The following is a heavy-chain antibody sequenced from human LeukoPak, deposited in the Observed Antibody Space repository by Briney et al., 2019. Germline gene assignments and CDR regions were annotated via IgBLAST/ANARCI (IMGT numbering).Heavy chain of an antibody. Sequence: GASVTVSCKASGYTFTGYYIHWVRQAPGQGLEWMGWINPNSGDTTSAQRFQGRVTMTRDTSLNTAYMELSRLTSDDTAVYYCARVPGYSSDKRSLSWFDPWGQGSLVTVSS. CDR2: INPNSGDT. J-gene: IGHJ5*02. V-gene: IGHV1-2*02. D-gene: IGHD6-19*01. CDR3: ARVPGYSSDKRSLSWFDP. CDR1: GYTFTGYY.